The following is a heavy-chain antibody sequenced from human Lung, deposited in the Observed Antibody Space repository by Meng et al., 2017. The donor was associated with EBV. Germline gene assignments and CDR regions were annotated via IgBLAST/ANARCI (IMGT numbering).Heavy chain of an antibody. CDR1: CDSITNHNW. CDR2: IPHRGSS. J-gene: IGHJ1*01. CDR3: LRGSGGSV. D-gene: IGHD3-10*01. Sequence: QVLLRRSRPCRGKLQETLSLPCAVPCDSITNHNWWAWVRQRPVKGLECIGEIPHRGSSAYNPSLKIRVSMSIDKSKNQFSLKLTSVTAADTAVYHCLRGSGGSVWGQGTLVTVSS. V-gene: IGHV4-4*03.